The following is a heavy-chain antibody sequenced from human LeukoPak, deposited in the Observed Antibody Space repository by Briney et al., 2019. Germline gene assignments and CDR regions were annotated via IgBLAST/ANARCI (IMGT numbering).Heavy chain of an antibody. V-gene: IGHV4-34*01. CDR1: GGSLSGYY. CDR3: ARRPMPTTMTSPFDY. CDR2: IRRSGNA. J-gene: IGHJ4*02. Sequence: PSETLSLTCAVDGGSLSGYYWSWIRQTPGKGLEWIGEIRRSGNANYNPSLKSRVTLSIDTSKNHFSLNLTSVTAADTAMYYCARRPMPTTMTSPFDYWGPGEPGTVSS. D-gene: IGHD4-17*01.